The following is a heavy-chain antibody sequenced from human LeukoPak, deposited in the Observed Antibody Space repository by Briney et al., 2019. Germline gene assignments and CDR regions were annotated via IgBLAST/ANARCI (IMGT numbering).Heavy chain of an antibody. J-gene: IGHJ4*02. D-gene: IGHD1-7*01. CDR2: ISGYNGNT. V-gene: IGHV1-18*01. CDR1: GYSFSSSS. CDR3: ARGLNWNYDLGWVAQ. Sequence: ASVKVSCKASGYSFSSSSNRWVRRAPGQGLEWMGWISGYNGNTNYAQKFQGRVTLTTDTSTSTAHMELMSLRSDDTAIYYCARGLNWNYDLGWVAQWGQGTLVAVSS.